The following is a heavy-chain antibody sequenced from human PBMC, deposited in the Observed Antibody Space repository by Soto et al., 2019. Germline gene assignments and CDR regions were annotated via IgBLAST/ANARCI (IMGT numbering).Heavy chain of an antibody. J-gene: IGHJ6*02. CDR2: ISAYNGNT. V-gene: IGHV1-18*01. CDR1: DYSFTAYG. CDR3: AREGPAPYYYYGMDV. Sequence: QVQLVQSGGEVKKPGASVKVSCKTSDYSFTAYGISWVRQAPGQGLEWMGWISAYNGNTNYAQKLQDRVTMTTDTSTSTAYMELRSLRSDDTAVYYCAREGPAPYYYYGMDVWGQGSTVTVSS.